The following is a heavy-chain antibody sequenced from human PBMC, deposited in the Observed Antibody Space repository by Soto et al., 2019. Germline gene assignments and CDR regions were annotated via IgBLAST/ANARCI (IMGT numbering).Heavy chain of an antibody. CDR1: GYTFTSYD. J-gene: IGHJ4*02. CDR3: ARDHSLRNFDWINS. V-gene: IGHV1-8*01. Sequence: GASVKVSCKASGYTFTSYDINWVRQATGQGLEWMGWMNPNSGNTGYAQKFQGRVTMTRNTSISTAYMELSSLRSEDTAVYYCARDHSLRNFDWINSWGQGTLVTVSS. D-gene: IGHD3-9*01. CDR2: MNPNSGNT.